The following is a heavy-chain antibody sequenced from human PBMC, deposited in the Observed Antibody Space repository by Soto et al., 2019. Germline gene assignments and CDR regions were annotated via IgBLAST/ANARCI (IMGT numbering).Heavy chain of an antibody. CDR2: IDPSDSYT. D-gene: IGHD6-6*01. J-gene: IGHJ6*02. V-gene: IGHV5-10-1*01. CDR3: ARRSIAALYYGMDV. CDR1: GYIFTSYW. Sequence: GESLKISWKGSGYIFTSYWISWVRQMPGKGLEWMGRIDPSDSYTNYSPSFQGHVTISADKSISTAYLQWSSLKASDTAMYYCARRSIAALYYGMDVWGQGTTVTVSS.